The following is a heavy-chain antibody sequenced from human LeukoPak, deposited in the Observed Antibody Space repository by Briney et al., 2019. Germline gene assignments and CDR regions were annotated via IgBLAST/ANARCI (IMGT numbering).Heavy chain of an antibody. CDR3: AKESDEAEAGIDY. J-gene: IGHJ4*02. D-gene: IGHD6-13*01. CDR1: GFIFSGYG. V-gene: IGHV3-30*02. Sequence: GGSLRLSCAASGFIFSGYGMHWVRQAPGKGLQWVTFIRYEGSNKYYADSVKGRFTISRDNSKNTLYLQMNSLRVEDTAVYYWAKESDEAEAGIDYWGQGTLVTVSS. CDR2: IRYEGSNK.